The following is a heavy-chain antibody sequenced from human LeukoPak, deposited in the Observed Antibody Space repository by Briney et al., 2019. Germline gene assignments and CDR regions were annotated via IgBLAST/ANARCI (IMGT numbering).Heavy chain of an antibody. D-gene: IGHD5-24*01. J-gene: IGHJ3*02. CDR3: ARDLRKIDGGFLDPFDI. CDR1: GFIFTSYY. Sequence: ASVKISCKTSGFIFTSYYMHWVRQAPGQGLEWMGIINPSGVSTTYAQKFQGRVTMTTDTSTSTIYMELSSLKSEDTGVYFCARDLRKIDGGFLDPFDIWGQGTVVTVSS. V-gene: IGHV1-46*01. CDR2: INPSGVST.